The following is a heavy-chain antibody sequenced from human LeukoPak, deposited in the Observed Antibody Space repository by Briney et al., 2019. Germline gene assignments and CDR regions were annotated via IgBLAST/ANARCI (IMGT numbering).Heavy chain of an antibody. Sequence: GGSLRLSCEASGFTFRNYAMTWVRQAPGKGLEWVSGISSSGGSTNYADSVKGRFTISRDNSKNTLYLKMSRLRAEDTAVYYCAKGVCTDTSCHALASFYHYYYYMDVWGKGTTVTVSS. D-gene: IGHD2-2*01. CDR3: AKGVCTDTSCHALASFYHYYYYMDV. V-gene: IGHV3-23*01. CDR2: ISSSGGST. CDR1: GFTFRNYA. J-gene: IGHJ6*03.